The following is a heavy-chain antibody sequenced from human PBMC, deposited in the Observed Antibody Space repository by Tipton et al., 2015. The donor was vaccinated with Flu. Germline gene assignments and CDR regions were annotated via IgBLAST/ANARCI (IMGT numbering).Heavy chain of an antibody. CDR2: ISGDGGST. V-gene: IGHV3-43*02. CDR1: GFTFDDYA. D-gene: IGHD1-26*01. Sequence: AASGFTFDDYAMHWVRQAPGKGLEWVSLISGDGGSTYYADSVKGRFTISRDNSKNSLYLQMNSLRTEDTALYYCASGYYFDYWGQGTLVTVSS. J-gene: IGHJ4*02. CDR3: ASGYYFDY.